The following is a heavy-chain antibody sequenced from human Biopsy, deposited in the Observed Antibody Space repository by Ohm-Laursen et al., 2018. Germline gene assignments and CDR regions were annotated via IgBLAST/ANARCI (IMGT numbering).Heavy chain of an antibody. Sequence: SETLSLTCTVSGVSITAYYWSWIWQPPGKGLECIGNIHHSGSTNYNPSLKSRLTISVDTSKNQLSLKLSSVTAADTAVYYCARMDCSGGSCHYYSYGMDVWGQGTTVTVSS. V-gene: IGHV4-4*09. CDR3: ARMDCSGGSCHYYSYGMDV. CDR2: IHHSGST. CDR1: GVSITAYY. D-gene: IGHD2-15*01. J-gene: IGHJ6*02.